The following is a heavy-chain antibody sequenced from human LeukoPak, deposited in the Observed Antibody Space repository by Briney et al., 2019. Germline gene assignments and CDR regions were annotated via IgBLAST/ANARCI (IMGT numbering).Heavy chain of an antibody. D-gene: IGHD4-17*01. V-gene: IGHV3-30*04. CDR1: GFTFSSYA. J-gene: IGHJ3*02. CDR3: ARDIYGDYSSAFDI. Sequence: GRSLRLSCAASGFTFSSYAMHWVRQAPGKGLEWVAVISYDGSNKYYADSVKGRFTISRDNSKNTLYLQMNSLRAEDTAVYYCARDIYGDYSSAFDIWGQGTMVTVSS. CDR2: ISYDGSNK.